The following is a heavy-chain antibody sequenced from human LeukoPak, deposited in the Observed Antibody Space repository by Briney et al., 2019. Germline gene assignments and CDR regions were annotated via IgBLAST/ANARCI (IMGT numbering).Heavy chain of an antibody. CDR1: GFTFTSYT. J-gene: IGHJ3*02. D-gene: IGHD2-21*01. V-gene: IGHV3-21*01. Sequence: GGSLRLSCAASGFTFTSYTMNWVRQAPGKGLEWVSDISSSGSYIDYADSVKGRFTISRDNAKNSLFLHMNSLRAEDTAVYYCARSLIADGAFDIWGQGTMVTVSS. CDR2: ISSSGSYI. CDR3: ARSLIADGAFDI.